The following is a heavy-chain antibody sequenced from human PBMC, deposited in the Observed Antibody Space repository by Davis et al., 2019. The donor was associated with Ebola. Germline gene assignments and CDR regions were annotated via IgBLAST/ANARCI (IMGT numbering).Heavy chain of an antibody. D-gene: IGHD5-12*01. Sequence: PSETLSLTCAVYGGSFSGYYWSWIRQHPGKGLEWLGYIYYSGNTYYNPSLKSRVTISVDTSKNQFSLNVNSVTAADTAVYYCARDRNGYGYFDYWGQGTLVTVSS. CDR2: IYYSGNT. CDR1: GGSFSGYY. CDR3: ARDRNGYGYFDY. J-gene: IGHJ4*02. V-gene: IGHV4-31*11.